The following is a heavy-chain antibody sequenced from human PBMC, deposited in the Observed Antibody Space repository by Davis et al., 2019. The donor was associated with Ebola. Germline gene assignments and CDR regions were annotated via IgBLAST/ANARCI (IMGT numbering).Heavy chain of an antibody. J-gene: IGHJ3*02. CDR3: ARTSIVGTTTTASDI. CDR2: ISGYEDNT. Sequence: ASVKVSCKASGYTFSSYGISWVRQAPGQGLEWMGWISGYEDNTNYAPRFQGRITLTKDRVTSTVYMELRSLTSDDTAVYFCARTSIVGTTTTASDIWGQGTKVTVSS. D-gene: IGHD1-26*01. CDR1: GYTFSSYG. V-gene: IGHV1-18*01.